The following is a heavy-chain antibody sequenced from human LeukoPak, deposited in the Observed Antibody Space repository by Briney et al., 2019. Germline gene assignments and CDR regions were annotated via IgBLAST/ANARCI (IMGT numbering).Heavy chain of an antibody. CDR2: INPNSGGT. CDR1: GYTFTSYD. CDR3: ARVVGVVNLDAFDI. V-gene: IGHV1-2*02. D-gene: IGHD3-3*01. J-gene: IGHJ3*02. Sequence: ASVKVSCKASGYTFTSYDINWVRQAPGQGLEWMGWINPNSGGTNYAQKFQGRVTMTRDTSISTAYMELSRLRSDDTAVYYCARVVGVVNLDAFDIWGQGTMVTVSS.